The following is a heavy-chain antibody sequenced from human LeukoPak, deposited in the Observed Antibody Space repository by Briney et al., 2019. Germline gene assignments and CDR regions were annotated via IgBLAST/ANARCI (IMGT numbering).Heavy chain of an antibody. CDR1: GGSISSYY. Sequence: PSETLSLTCTVSGGSISSYYWSWIRQPPGKGLEWIGYIYYSGSTNYNPSLKSRVTISVDASKNQFFLKLSSVTAADTAVYYCARSHRSRWGDAFDIWGQGTMVTVSS. D-gene: IGHD1-26*01. CDR2: IYYSGST. CDR3: ARSHRSRWGDAFDI. V-gene: IGHV4-59*01. J-gene: IGHJ3*02.